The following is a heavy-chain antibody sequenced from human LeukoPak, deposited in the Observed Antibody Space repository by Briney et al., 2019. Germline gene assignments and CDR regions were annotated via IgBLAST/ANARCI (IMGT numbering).Heavy chain of an antibody. CDR3: ATDFYDST. V-gene: IGHV3-15*07. D-gene: IGHD3-22*01. CDR1: GFTFSNAW. J-gene: IGHJ5*02. Sequence: PGGSLRLSCATSGFTFSNAWMNWVRQAPGKGLEWVGRIRSNSDGGTIDYAAPVKGRYTLSRDDSKTTLYLQMNSLQTEDTAVYYCATDFYDSTWGQGTLVTVSS. CDR2: IRSNSDGGTI.